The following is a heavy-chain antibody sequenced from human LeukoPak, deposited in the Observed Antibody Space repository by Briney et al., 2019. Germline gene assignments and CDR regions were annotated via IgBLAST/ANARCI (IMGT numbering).Heavy chain of an antibody. CDR3: ARGYSNWDY. CDR1: GGFFSGYY. J-gene: IGHJ4*02. Sequence: PSETLSLTCAVYGGFFSGYYWSWIRQPPGKGLEWIGEINHSGSTNYNPSLKSRVTISVDTSKNQFSLKLSSVTAADTAVYYCARGYSNWDYWGQGTLVTVSS. CDR2: INHSGST. V-gene: IGHV4-34*01. D-gene: IGHD4-11*01.